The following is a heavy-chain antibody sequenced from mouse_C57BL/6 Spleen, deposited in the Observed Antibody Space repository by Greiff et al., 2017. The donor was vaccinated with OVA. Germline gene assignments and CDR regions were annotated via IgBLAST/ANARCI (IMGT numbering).Heavy chain of an antibody. CDR3: ARLNYGSGGDY. CDR1: GFTFSDYG. D-gene: IGHD1-1*01. CDR2: ISSGSSTI. Sequence: EVQVVESGGGLVKPGGSLKLSCAASGFTFSDYGMHWVRQAPEKGLEWVAYISSGSSTIYYADTVKGRFTISRDNAKNTLFLQMTSLRSEDTAMYYCARLNYGSGGDYWGQGTTLTVSS. J-gene: IGHJ2*01. V-gene: IGHV5-17*01.